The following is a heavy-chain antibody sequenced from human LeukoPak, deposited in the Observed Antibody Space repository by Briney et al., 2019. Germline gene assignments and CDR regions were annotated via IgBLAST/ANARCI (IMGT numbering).Heavy chain of an antibody. CDR2: IWYDGSNK. J-gene: IGHJ4*02. CDR3: AREVARTKTFDY. V-gene: IGHV3-33*01. D-gene: IGHD1/OR15-1a*01. CDR1: GFTFSSYG. Sequence: GRSLRLSCAASGFTFSSYGMHWVRQAPGKGLEWVAVIWYDGSNKYYADSVKGRFTISRDNSKNTLYLQMNSLRAEDTAVYYCAREVARTKTFDYWGQGTLVTVSS.